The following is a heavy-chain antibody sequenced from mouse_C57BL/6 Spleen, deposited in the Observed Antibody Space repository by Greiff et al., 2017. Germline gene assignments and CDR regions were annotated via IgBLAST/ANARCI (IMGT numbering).Heavy chain of an antibody. CDR1: GYTFTSYW. D-gene: IGHD1-1*01. V-gene: IGHV1-55*01. Sequence: VQLQQPGAELVKPGASVKMSCKASGYTFTSYWITWVKQRPGQGLEWIGDIYPGSGSTNYNEKFKSKATLTVDTSSSTAYMQLSSLTSEDSAVYYCGRDYGSRWYFDVWGTGTTVTVSS. CDR3: GRDYGSRWYFDV. J-gene: IGHJ1*03. CDR2: IYPGSGST.